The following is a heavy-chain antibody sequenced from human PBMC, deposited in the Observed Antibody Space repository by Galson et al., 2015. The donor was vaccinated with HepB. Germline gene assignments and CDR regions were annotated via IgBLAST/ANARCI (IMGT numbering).Heavy chain of an antibody. CDR2: INPSAGRT. Sequence: SVKVSCKASGYTFTRYYIHWVRQAPGQGLEWMGIINPSAGRTSYAQKFQGRVTMTRDTSTSTVYMELRSLRSDDTAVYYCARDIGYSSSWADAFDIWGQGTMVTVSS. CDR3: ARDIGYSSSWADAFDI. J-gene: IGHJ3*02. CDR1: GYTFTRYY. D-gene: IGHD6-13*01. V-gene: IGHV1-46*01.